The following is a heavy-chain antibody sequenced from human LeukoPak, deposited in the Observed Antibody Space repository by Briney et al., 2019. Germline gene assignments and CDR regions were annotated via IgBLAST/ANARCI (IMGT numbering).Heavy chain of an antibody. Sequence: GGSLRLSCAASGFTFSSYAMTWVRQAPGKGLEWVSAISGSGDSTFNADSVKGRFTISRDNSKNTLYLQMNSLRAEDTALYYCATSTVAKYDYWGQGTLVAVSS. J-gene: IGHJ4*02. CDR2: ISGSGDST. CDR1: GFTFSSYA. D-gene: IGHD4-11*01. V-gene: IGHV3-23*01. CDR3: ATSTVAKYDY.